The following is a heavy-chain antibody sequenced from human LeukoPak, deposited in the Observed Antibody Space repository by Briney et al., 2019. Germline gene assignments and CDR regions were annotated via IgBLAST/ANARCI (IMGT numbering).Heavy chain of an antibody. Sequence: ASVKVSCKASGYTFTGYYIHWVRQAPGQGLEWMGRINPNSGGTNYAQKFQGRVTMTRDTSVSTAYMELGSLRSDDTAVYYCAVWEYQLPAFDYWGQGTLVTVSS. D-gene: IGHD2-2*01. J-gene: IGHJ4*02. V-gene: IGHV1-2*06. CDR2: INPNSGGT. CDR3: AVWEYQLPAFDY. CDR1: GYTFTGYY.